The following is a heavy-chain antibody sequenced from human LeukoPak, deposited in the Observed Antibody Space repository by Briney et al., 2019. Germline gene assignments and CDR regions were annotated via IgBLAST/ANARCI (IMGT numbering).Heavy chain of an antibody. CDR3: ARRPKAWELPRD. D-gene: IGHD1-26*01. Sequence: SETLSLTCTVSGGSISSSTYYWGWIRQPPGKGLEWIGSIYSVTTSYNPSLKSRVTISVDTSKNQFSLKLSSVTAADTAVYYCARRPKAWELPRDWGQGTLVTVSS. V-gene: IGHV4-39*01. CDR1: GGSISSSTYY. J-gene: IGHJ4*02. CDR2: IYSVTT.